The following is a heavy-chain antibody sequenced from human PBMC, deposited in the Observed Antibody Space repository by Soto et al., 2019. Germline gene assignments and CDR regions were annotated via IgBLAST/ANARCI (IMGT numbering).Heavy chain of an antibody. D-gene: IGHD3-3*01. CDR1: GYTFSSYG. Sequence: QVQLVESGGGVVQPGRCLRLSCAASGYTFSSYGMHWVRQAPGKGLEWVAVIWYDGSNKYYADSVKGRFTISRDNSKNSLYLQMNSLRAEDTAVYYCARVRSNDFWSGYYDLDFWGQGTLVTVSS. CDR2: IWYDGSNK. J-gene: IGHJ4*02. V-gene: IGHV3-33*01. CDR3: ARVRSNDFWSGYYDLDF.